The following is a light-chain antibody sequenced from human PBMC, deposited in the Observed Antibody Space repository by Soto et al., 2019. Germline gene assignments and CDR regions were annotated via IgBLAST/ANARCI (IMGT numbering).Light chain of an antibody. J-gene: IGLJ1*01. CDR3: RSYTFSRTLVV. V-gene: IGLV2-14*03. CDR1: SSDIGGYDY. CDR2: DVS. Sequence: QSALTQPASVSGSPGQSITISCTGTSSDIGGYDYVSWYRQHPGKAPKLMIYDVSNRPSGISNRFSGSKSGNTASLTISGLQAEDEADYYCRSYTFSRTLVVFGTGTKLTVL.